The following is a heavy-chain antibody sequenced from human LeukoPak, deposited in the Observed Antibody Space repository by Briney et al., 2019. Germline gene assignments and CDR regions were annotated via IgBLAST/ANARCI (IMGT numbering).Heavy chain of an antibody. Sequence: GASVKVSCKASGGTFISHAISWVRQAPGQGLEWMGGIIPIFGTANYAQKFQGRVTITADESTSTAYMELSSLRSEDTAVYYCARASFYYDSSAYGGLVDWGQGTLVTVSS. D-gene: IGHD3-22*01. J-gene: IGHJ4*02. CDR3: ARASFYYDSSAYGGLVD. CDR1: GGTFISHA. V-gene: IGHV1-69*13. CDR2: IIPIFGTA.